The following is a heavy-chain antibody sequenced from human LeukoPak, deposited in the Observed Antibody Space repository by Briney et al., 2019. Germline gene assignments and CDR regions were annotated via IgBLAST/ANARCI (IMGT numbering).Heavy chain of an antibody. CDR2: IWFDGSNK. V-gene: IGHV3-33*07. J-gene: IGHJ6*02. CDR3: AREKYEGSGSHYFALDV. D-gene: IGHD3-10*01. Sequence: GGSLRLSCEASGRTIGLYGMFWVRQAPGKGPEWVAAIWFDGSNKYYADSVKGRFTISRDNSRNTVLLQMDSLSAEDTAVYYCAREKYEGSGSHYFALDVWGQGTKVIVSS. CDR1: GRTIGLYG.